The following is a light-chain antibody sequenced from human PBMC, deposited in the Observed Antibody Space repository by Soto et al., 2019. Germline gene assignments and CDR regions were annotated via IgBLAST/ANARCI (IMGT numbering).Light chain of an antibody. Sequence: EIQVTLSLSTLSAAVLYRVTITFQASQSISSRLAWYPQKPGKAPKALIYDASSLESGVPSRFSGSGSGTEFTLTISSLQPDDFATYYCQQYNIHWTFGQGA. V-gene: IGKV1-5*01. CDR2: DAS. J-gene: IGKJ1*01. CDR3: QQYNIHWT. CDR1: QSISSR.